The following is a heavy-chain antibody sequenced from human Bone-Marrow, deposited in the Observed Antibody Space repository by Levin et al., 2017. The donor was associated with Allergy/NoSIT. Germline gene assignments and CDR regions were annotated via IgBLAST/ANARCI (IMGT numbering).Heavy chain of an antibody. CDR1: GYTFTNYG. Sequence: ASVKVSCKASGYTFTNYGISWVRQAPGQGLEWMGWITAYSGNTNYAQKFQDRVTLTTDTSTSTAYMELRSLTSDDTAVFYCARDRLTHYYNYGMDVWGQGTTVTVSS. CDR3: ARDRLTHYYNYGMDV. D-gene: IGHD2-21*02. V-gene: IGHV1-18*01. J-gene: IGHJ6*02. CDR2: ITAYSGNT.